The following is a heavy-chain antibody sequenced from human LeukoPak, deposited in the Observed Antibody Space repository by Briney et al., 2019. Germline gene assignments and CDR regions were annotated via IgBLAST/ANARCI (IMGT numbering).Heavy chain of an antibody. Sequence: AGGSLRLSCAASGFTFDDYGMSWVRQAPGKGLEWVSGINWSGGSTGYADSVKGRFTISRDNAKNSLYLQMNSLRAEDTALYYCARDLFRGSSTHHYWGQGTLVTVSS. J-gene: IGHJ4*02. D-gene: IGHD1-26*01. CDR2: INWSGGST. V-gene: IGHV3-20*04. CDR1: GFTFDDYG. CDR3: ARDLFRGSSTHHY.